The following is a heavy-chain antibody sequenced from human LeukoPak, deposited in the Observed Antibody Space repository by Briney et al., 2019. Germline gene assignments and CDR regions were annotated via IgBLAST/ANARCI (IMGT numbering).Heavy chain of an antibody. CDR3: AGGKDHDFWNPFDH. CDR1: GFTLSKCA. D-gene: IGHD3-3*01. CDR2: IDGSGGRP. V-gene: IGHV3-23*01. J-gene: IGHJ4*02. Sequence: PGGSLRLSCAASGFTLSKCAMNWVRQAPGKGLEWVSGIDGSGGRPPSADSVKGRFTISRDISKNTLYLQMDSLRAEDTAAYYCAGGKDHDFWNPFDHWGQGTLVTVSS.